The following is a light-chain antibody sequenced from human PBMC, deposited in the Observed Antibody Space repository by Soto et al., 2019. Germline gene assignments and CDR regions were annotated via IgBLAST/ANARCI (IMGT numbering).Light chain of an antibody. Sequence: EVVLTQSPGTLSLSPGERATLSCRASQSTFSTYLAWFQKKPGQSPRLLVYGASSRATGIPDRFSGSGSGTEFTLTIRGLEHEDFAVYYCQQYGNSPWTLGQGTRVEMK. CDR1: QSTFSTY. V-gene: IGKV3-20*01. CDR3: QQYGNSPWT. J-gene: IGKJ1*01. CDR2: GAS.